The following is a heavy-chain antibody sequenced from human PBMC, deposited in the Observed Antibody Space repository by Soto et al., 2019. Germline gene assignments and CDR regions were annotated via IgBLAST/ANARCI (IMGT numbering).Heavy chain of an antibody. CDR3: AIGNKARYYDFWSGYYSSDWFDP. J-gene: IGHJ5*02. CDR2: IIPIFGTA. Sequence: QVQLVQSGAEVKKPGSSVKVSCKASGGTFSSYAISWVRQAPGQGLEWMGGIIPIFGTANYAQKSQGRVTITADESTSTAYMELSSLRSEDTAVYYCAIGNKARYYDFWSGYYSSDWFDPWGQGTLVTVSS. V-gene: IGHV1-69*01. CDR1: GGTFSSYA. D-gene: IGHD3-3*01.